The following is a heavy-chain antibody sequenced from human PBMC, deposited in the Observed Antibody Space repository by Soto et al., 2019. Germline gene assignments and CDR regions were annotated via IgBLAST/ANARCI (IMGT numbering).Heavy chain of an antibody. CDR3: ARDVPRCSGGSCGDAFDT. V-gene: IGHV4-31*03. CDR2: IYYSGST. J-gene: IGHJ3*02. Sequence: SETLSLTCTVSGGSISSGGYYWSWIRQHPGKGLEWIGYIYYSGSTYYNPSLKSRVTTSVDTSKNQFSLKLSSVTAADTAVYYCARDVPRCSGGSCGDAFDTWGQGTMVTVSS. CDR1: GGSISSGGYY. D-gene: IGHD2-15*01.